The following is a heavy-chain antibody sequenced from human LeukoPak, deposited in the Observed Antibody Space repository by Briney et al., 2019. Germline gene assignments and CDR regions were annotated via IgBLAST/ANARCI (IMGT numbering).Heavy chain of an antibody. CDR2: INHSGST. CDR1: GFTFSDYA. D-gene: IGHD2-2*01. V-gene: IGHV4-34*01. CDR3: ARGPNTYPFDY. J-gene: IGHJ4*02. Sequence: GSLRLSCAASGFTFSDYAMSWVRQPPGKGLEWIGEINHSGSTNYNPSLKSRVTISVDTSKNQFSLKLSSVTAADTAVYYCARGPNTYPFDYWGQETLVTVSS.